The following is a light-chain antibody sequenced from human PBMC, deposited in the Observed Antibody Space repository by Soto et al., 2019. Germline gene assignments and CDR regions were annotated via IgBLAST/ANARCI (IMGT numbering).Light chain of an antibody. CDR2: AAS. Sequence: EIVLTQSPGTLSLSPGERATLSCRASRSFASSYLAWYQHKPGQAPRLLIYAASIRATGVPDRFSGSGSGTDFTLTISRLEPEDSAVYYCQQYGASPPDTFGQGTKVEIK. CDR1: RSFASSY. V-gene: IGKV3-20*01. CDR3: QQYGASPPDT. J-gene: IGKJ2*01.